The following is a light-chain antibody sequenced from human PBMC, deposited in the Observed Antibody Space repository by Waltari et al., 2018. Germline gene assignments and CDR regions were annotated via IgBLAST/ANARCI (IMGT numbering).Light chain of an antibody. CDR3: QSYDSSLSAYVV. CDR1: SSNIGAGSD. J-gene: IGLJ2*01. V-gene: IGLV1-40*01. Sequence: QSVLTQPPSVSGAPGQRVTISFPGTSSNIGAGSDVHLYQQLPGTAPKLLIYGDYNRPSGVPDRFSGSKSGTSASLAITGLQAEDEADYYCQSYDSSLSAYVVFGGGTKLTVL. CDR2: GDY.